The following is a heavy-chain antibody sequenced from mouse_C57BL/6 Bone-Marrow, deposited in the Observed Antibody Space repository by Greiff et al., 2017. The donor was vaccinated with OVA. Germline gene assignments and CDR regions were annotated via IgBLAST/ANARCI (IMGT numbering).Heavy chain of an antibody. D-gene: IGHD1-1*01. CDR3: ARGSSLYAMDY. V-gene: IGHV1-81*01. CDR1: GYTFTSYG. Sequence: LQESGAELARPGASVKLSCKASGYTFTSYGISWVKQRTGQGLEWIGEIYPRSGNTYYNEKFKGKATLTADKSSSTAYMELRSLTSEDSAVYFCARGSSLYAMDYWGQGTSVTVSS. J-gene: IGHJ4*01. CDR2: IYPRSGNT.